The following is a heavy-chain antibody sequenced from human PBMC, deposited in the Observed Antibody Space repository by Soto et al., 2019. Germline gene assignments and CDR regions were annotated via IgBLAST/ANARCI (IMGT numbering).Heavy chain of an antibody. Sequence: DVQLVKSGGGLIQPGGSLRLSCAASGITATNGHMSWVRQAPGKGLEWVSVIYSDDNTYYADSVKGRFNISRDTSKNTVYLQMNSLRAEDTAVYYCARDWNRDKQFDFWDQRSLVTVS. CDR2: IYSDDNT. J-gene: IGHJ4*02. CDR1: GITATNGH. D-gene: IGHD1-1*01. V-gene: IGHV3-53*01. CDR3: ARDWNRDKQFDF.